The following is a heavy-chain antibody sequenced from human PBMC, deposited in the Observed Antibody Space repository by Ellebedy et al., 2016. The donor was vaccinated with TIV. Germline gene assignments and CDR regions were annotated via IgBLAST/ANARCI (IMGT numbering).Heavy chain of an antibody. Sequence: SETLSLTXTVSGGSMTGYFCSWIRQPPGKGLERTGDFYYTGSTNYNPSLKSRVTISADTSRNQFSLRLTSVTAAGTAVYYCAKMRGGIVRGVDSWGQGTLVIVSS. CDR3: AKMRGGIVRGVDS. CDR1: GGSMTGYF. CDR2: FYYTGST. D-gene: IGHD3-10*01. V-gene: IGHV4-59*01. J-gene: IGHJ4*02.